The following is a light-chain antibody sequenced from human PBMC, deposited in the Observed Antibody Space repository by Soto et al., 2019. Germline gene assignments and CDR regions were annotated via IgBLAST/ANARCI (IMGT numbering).Light chain of an antibody. Sequence: DIQMTQSPSSLSASVGDRVTITCRASQAIRNDLAWYQQQPGRAPKRLIYGSSSLQSGVPSRFSGSGSGTEFTLTISSLQPEDFATYYCLQHNVFPRTFGQGTKVEIK. V-gene: IGKV1-17*01. CDR1: QAIRND. CDR2: GSS. CDR3: LQHNVFPRT. J-gene: IGKJ1*01.